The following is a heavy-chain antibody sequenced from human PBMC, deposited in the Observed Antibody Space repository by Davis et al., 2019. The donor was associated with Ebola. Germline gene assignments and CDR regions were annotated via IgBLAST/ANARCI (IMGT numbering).Heavy chain of an antibody. CDR2: INPNSGGT. D-gene: IGHD3-10*01. J-gene: IGHJ6*02. CDR1: GYTFTGYY. Sequence: AASVKVSCKASGYTFTGYYMHWVRQAPGQGLEWMGWINPNSGGTNYAQKFQGWVTMTRDTSISTAYMELSRLRSDDTAVYYCARGMVQGKEDYYYYYGMDVWGQGTTVTVSS. V-gene: IGHV1-2*04. CDR3: ARGMVQGKEDYYYYYGMDV.